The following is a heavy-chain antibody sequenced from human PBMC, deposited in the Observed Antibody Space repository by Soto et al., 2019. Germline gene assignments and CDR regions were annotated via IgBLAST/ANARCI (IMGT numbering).Heavy chain of an antibody. CDR3: VRDLGYCTNGVWSS. CDR2: MNWGGGIT. Sequence: PGGSMRLSCAAFECTFGNYAVSWVRQAPGKGLGWVSGMNWGGGITNYADSVKGRFTISRDNTKNTLYLQMNSLRAEDTAVYYCVRDLGYCTNGVWSSWGQGTLVTVSS. J-gene: IGHJ4*02. CDR1: ECTFGNYA. D-gene: IGHD2-8*01. V-gene: IGHV3-74*01.